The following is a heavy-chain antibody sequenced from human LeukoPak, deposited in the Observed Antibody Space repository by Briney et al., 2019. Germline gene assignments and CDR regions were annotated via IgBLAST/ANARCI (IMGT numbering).Heavy chain of an antibody. CDR2: ISHDGTNK. CDR3: ARGAGWYLNYFEY. CDR1: GFTFSSCA. V-gene: IGHV3-30*04. D-gene: IGHD6-19*01. J-gene: IGHJ4*02. Sequence: GGSLRLSCAASGFTFSSCAIHWVRQGPGKGPEWVAVISHDGTNKYYADSVKGRFTISRDKSKNTLYLQMNSLRAEDTAVYYCARGAGWYLNYFEYWGQGTLVTVSS.